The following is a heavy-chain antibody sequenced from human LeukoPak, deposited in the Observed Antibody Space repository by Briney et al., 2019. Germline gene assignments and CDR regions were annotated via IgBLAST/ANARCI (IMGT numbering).Heavy chain of an antibody. V-gene: IGHV3-21*01. CDR2: ISSSSSYI. J-gene: IGHJ4*02. D-gene: IGHD3-10*01. CDR1: GFTFSSYS. Sequence: PGRSLRLSCAASGFTFSSYSMNWVRQAPGKGLEWVSSISSSSSYIYYADSVKGRFTISRDNAKNSLYLQMNSLRAEDTAVYYCARAETYYGSGSQYYFDYWGQGTLVTVSS. CDR3: ARAETYYGSGSQYYFDY.